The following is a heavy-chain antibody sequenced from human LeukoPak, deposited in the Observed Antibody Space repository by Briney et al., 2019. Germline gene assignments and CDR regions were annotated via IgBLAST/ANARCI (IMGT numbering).Heavy chain of an antibody. CDR1: GGSVSSYY. CDR2: FHDGGST. Sequence: SETLSLTCSVSGGSVSSYYWSWIRQPPGKGLEWIGFFHDGGSTNYNPSFKSRVTISVDTSKNQFSLKLSSVTAADTAVYYCARVTYSGYDHYYYYYMDVWGKGTTVTISS. CDR3: ARVTYSGYDHYYYYYMDV. J-gene: IGHJ6*03. D-gene: IGHD5-12*01. V-gene: IGHV4-59*02.